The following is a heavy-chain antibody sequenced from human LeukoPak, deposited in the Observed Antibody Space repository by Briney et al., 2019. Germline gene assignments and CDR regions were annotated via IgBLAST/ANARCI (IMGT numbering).Heavy chain of an antibody. V-gene: IGHV6-1*01. J-gene: IGHJ4*02. D-gene: IGHD6-19*01. CDR1: GDSVSSNSAA. CDR2: TYYNSRWYN. Sequence: SQTLSLTCAISGDSVSSNSAAWNWIRQSPSRGLEWLGRTYYNSRWYNDYAVSLKSRITINPDTSKNQFSLQLNSVTPEDTAVYYCAKDSGWRFDHWGQGTLVAVTS. CDR3: AKDSGWRFDH.